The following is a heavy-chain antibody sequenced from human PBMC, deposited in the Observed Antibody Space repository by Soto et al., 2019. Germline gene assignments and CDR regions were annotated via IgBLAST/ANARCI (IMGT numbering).Heavy chain of an antibody. D-gene: IGHD3-22*01. CDR2: TFNSGGT. CDR1: GDSISRGNYC. CDR3: PRASNYYSDINGYYDYFDS. Sequence: SETLSLTCDVSGDSISRGNYCWSWIRQPPGKGLEWLGYTFNSGGTYFKPSLKSRVAISVDTAKNKFSLRLRSVTAADTAVYYCPRASNYYSDINGYYDYFDSWRQGALVTVSS. V-gene: IGHV4-30-2*01. J-gene: IGHJ4*02.